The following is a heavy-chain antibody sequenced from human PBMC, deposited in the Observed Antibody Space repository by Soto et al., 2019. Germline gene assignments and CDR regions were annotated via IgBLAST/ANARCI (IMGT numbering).Heavy chain of an antibody. V-gene: IGHV5-51*01. Sequence: GESVKISCKGSGYSVSSYWSGWVRQIPGKGLEWMGIIYPGDSDTRYSPSFQGQVTISADKSISTAYLQWSSLKASDTAMYYCARGGDSSGPIDYWGQGTLVTVSS. CDR1: GYSVSSYW. CDR2: IYPGDSDT. D-gene: IGHD3-22*01. J-gene: IGHJ4*02. CDR3: ARGGDSSGPIDY.